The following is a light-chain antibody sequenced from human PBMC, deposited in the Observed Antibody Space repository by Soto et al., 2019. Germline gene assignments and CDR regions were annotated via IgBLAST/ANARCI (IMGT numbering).Light chain of an antibody. CDR3: SSYTSSSIDYV. CDR1: SSDVGGYNY. V-gene: IGLV2-14*01. J-gene: IGLJ1*01. Sequence: QSALTQPASVYGSPGQSITISCTGTSSDVGGYNYVSWYQQHPGKAPRLMIYEVSNRPSGVSNRFSGSKSGNTASLTISGLQAEDEADYYCSSYTSSSIDYVFGTGTKLTV. CDR2: EVS.